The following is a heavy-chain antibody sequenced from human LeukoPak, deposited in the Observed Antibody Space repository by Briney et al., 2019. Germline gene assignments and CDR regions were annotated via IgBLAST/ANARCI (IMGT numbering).Heavy chain of an antibody. D-gene: IGHD3-10*01. CDR1: GYSITSSSW. Sequence: SETLSLTCAVSGYSITSSSWWGWIRQPPGQGLEWIGYIYHSGITYYNPSLQSRVTMSVDTSKNQFSLKLSSVTAVDTAVYYCARKENVYYYFDYWGQGTLVTVSS. CDR2: IYHSGIT. CDR3: ARKENVYYYFDY. V-gene: IGHV4-28*01. J-gene: IGHJ4*02.